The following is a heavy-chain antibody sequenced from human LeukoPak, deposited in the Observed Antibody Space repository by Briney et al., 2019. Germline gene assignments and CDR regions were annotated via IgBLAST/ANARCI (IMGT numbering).Heavy chain of an antibody. V-gene: IGHV4-39*07. CDR3: ARDENGYVWGSFRA. CDR2: IYYSGST. D-gene: IGHD3-16*02. Sequence: SETLSLTCTVSGGSISSSSYYWGWIRQPPGKGLEWIGNIYYSGSTYYNPSLASRVTMSLDTSKNQFSLKLSSVTAADTAVYYCARDENGYVWGSFRAWGQGTLVTVSS. J-gene: IGHJ5*02. CDR1: GGSISSSSYY.